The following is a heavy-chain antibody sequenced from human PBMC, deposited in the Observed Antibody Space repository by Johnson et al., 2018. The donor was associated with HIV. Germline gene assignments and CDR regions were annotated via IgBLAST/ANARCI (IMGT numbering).Heavy chain of an antibody. V-gene: IGHV3-66*01. CDR2: IYSGGNT. CDR3: ARDDTGYSSSFDAFDV. Sequence: VQLVESGGGLAQPGGSLRLSCAASGFTVSKNYMTWVRQAPGKGLEWVSIIYSGGNTYYADSVKGRFTISRDNSKNTLYLQMNSLRAEDTAVYYCARDDTGYSSSFDAFDVWGQGTMVTVSS. CDR1: GFTVSKNY. D-gene: IGHD6-13*01. J-gene: IGHJ3*01.